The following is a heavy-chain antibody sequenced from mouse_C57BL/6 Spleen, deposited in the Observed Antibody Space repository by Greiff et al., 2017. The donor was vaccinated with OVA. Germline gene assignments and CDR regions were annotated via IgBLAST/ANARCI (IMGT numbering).Heavy chain of an antibody. CDR3: VRHGGGYYVFDV. J-gene: IGHJ1*03. CDR2: IRSKSNNYAT. D-gene: IGHD2-3*01. V-gene: IGHV10-1*01. Sequence: EVKVEESGGGLVQPKGSLKLSCAASGFSFNTYAMNWVRQAPGKGLEWVARIRSKSNNYATYYADSVKDRFTISRDDSESMLYLQMNNLKTEDTAMYYCVRHGGGYYVFDVWGTGTTVTVSS. CDR1: GFSFNTYA.